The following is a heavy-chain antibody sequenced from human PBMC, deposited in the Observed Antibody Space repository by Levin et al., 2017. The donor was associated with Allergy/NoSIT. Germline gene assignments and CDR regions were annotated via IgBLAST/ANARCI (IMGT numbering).Heavy chain of an antibody. V-gene: IGHV1-18*01. J-gene: IGHJ4*02. CDR1: GYTFTNYG. CDR2: ISGNNGNT. Sequence: RASVKVSCKASGYTFTNYGISWVRQAPGQGLEWMGWISGNNGNTNYAQKLQGRVTMTTDTSTSTVYMELRSLRSDDTAVYYCARGPYGSGSYYLHYWGQGTLVTVSS. D-gene: IGHD3-10*01. CDR3: ARGPYGSGSYYLHY.